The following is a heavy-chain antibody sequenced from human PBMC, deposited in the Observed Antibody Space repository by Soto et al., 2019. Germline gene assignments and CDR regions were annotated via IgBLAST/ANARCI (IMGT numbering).Heavy chain of an antibody. Sequence: ASGKVSCKVSGYFFSDNGVSWVRQVPGQGLEWMGWISTYTGKTKYAQKFQDRVTLTTDTSTSTAYMDLRSLRPDDTAVYYCAREGQFAPSCNQLTSVWGQGTMGNISS. J-gene: IGHJ6*02. CDR3: AREGQFAPSCNQLTSV. V-gene: IGHV1-18*04. CDR1: GYFFSDNG. CDR2: ISTYTGKT. D-gene: IGHD2-2*01.